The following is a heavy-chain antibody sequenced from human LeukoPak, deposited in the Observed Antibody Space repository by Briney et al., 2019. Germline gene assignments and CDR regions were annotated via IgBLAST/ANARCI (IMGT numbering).Heavy chain of an antibody. J-gene: IGHJ4*02. CDR1: GFTFSNYG. Sequence: GGSLRLSCAASGFTFSNYGMHWVRQAPGKGLEWVSFISYAGRNHYYADSVKGRFTISRDNSKNTLYLQMNSLRADDTAVYYCVRDFRPYSNDFDYWGQGTLVTVSS. CDR3: VRDFRPYSNDFDY. CDR2: ISYAGRNH. D-gene: IGHD2/OR15-2a*01. V-gene: IGHV3-30*05.